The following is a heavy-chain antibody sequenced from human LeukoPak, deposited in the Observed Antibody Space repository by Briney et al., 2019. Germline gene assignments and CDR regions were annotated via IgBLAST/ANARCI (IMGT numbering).Heavy chain of an antibody. J-gene: IGHJ4*02. V-gene: IGHV3-30*18. Sequence: GTSLRLSCAASGFTFSVYGMHWVRQGPGKGLEWVALISHDGGDKNYTDSVKGRFTISRDNSKNTVYLQMNSLRPEDTAVYYCAKPRGGYYFDYWGQGTLVTVSS. D-gene: IGHD3-3*01. CDR1: GFTFSVYG. CDR2: ISHDGGDK. CDR3: AKPRGGYYFDY.